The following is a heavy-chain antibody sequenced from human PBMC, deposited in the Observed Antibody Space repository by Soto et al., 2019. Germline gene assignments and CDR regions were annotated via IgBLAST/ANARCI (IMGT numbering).Heavy chain of an antibody. D-gene: IGHD2-2*01. Sequence: QVQLVQSGAEVKKPGASVKVSCTASGYTFTSYGISWVRQAPGQGLEWMGWISAYNGNTNYAQKLQGRVTMTTDTTTITSYIDLRSLRSDDPAVYYCSRAEDIVAVPAAMERISPTPNWFGPWGQGTLVTVSS. V-gene: IGHV1-18*01. CDR2: ISAYNGNT. CDR1: GYTFTSYG. J-gene: IGHJ5*02. CDR3: SRAEDIVAVPAAMERISPTPNWFGP.